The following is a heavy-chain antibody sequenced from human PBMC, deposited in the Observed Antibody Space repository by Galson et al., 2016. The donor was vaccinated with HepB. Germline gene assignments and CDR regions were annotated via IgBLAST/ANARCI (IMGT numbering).Heavy chain of an antibody. J-gene: IGHJ4*02. CDR2: INYRGEST. CDR1: GFTFSSYS. Sequence: SLRLSCAASGFTFSSYSMNWVRQAPGKGLEYISNINYRGESTSYVDSVKGRFTISRDNSRNTLYLQMDNLRAEDTAIYYCVKDPNWEAGCWGRGTPVTVSS. V-gene: IGHV3-23*01. CDR3: VKDPNWEAGC. D-gene: IGHD7-27*01.